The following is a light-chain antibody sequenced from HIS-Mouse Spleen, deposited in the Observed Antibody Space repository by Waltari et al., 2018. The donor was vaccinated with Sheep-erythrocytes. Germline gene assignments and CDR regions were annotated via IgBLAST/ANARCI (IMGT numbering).Light chain of an antibody. CDR1: QSLLHSNGYNY. V-gene: IGKV2-28*01. CDR2: LGS. Sequence: DIVMTQSPLSLPVTPGEPASISCRSSQSLLHSNGYNYLDWYLQKPGQSPQLLIYLGSNRASGVPDRFSCRGSGKDFTLKISRVEAEDVGVYYCMQALQTPPTFGQGTKVEI. J-gene: IGKJ1*01. CDR3: MQALQTPPT.